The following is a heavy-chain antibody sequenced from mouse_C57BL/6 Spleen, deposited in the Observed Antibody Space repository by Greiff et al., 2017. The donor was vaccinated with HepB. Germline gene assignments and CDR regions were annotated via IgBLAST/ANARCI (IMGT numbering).Heavy chain of an antibody. J-gene: IGHJ3*01. V-gene: IGHV1-78*01. CDR2: IYPRDGST. CDR3: ARGGYYGSSPAWFAY. CDR1: GYTFTDHT. Sequence: VQLQQSDAELVKPGASVKISCKVSGYTFTDHTIHWMKQRPGQGLEWIGYIYPRDGSTKYNEKFKGKATLTADKSSSTAYMQLNSLTSEDSAVDFCARGGYYGSSPAWFAYWGQGTLVTVSA. D-gene: IGHD1-1*01.